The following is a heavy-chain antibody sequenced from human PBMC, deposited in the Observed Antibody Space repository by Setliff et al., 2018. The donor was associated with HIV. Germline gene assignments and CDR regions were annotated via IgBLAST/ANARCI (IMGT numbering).Heavy chain of an antibody. J-gene: IGHJ4*02. Sequence: KASETLSLTCGVSGYSMSSGYYWGWIRQPPGKGLEWIGNVYHTGSTYYNPSLKSRVTISVVTSKNQFSLKLSSVIAADTAVYYCARHAAGPDGPFDYWGQGTLVTVS. CDR1: GYSMSSGYY. D-gene: IGHD2-2*01. V-gene: IGHV4-38-2*01. CDR3: ARHAAGPDGPFDY. CDR2: VYHTGST.